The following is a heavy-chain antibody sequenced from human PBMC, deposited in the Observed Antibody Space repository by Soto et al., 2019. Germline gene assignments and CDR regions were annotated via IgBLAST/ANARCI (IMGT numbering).Heavy chain of an antibody. D-gene: IGHD3-22*01. CDR3: ARGPTDYYDNSANHSLDY. CDR2: ISTYNGNT. Sequence: QVQLVQSGAEVKKPGASVKVSCKASGYTFITYGVSWVRQAPGQGLDWLGWISTYNGNTRYAERLQGRVTMTTDTTTNTAYMELRNLKSDDTAVYYCARGPTDYYDNSANHSLDYWGQGTLVTVSS. V-gene: IGHV1-18*01. J-gene: IGHJ4*02. CDR1: GYTFITYG.